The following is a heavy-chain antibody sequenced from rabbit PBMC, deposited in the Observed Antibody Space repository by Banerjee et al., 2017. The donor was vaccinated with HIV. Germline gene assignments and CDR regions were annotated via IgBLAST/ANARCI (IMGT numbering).Heavy chain of an antibody. V-gene: IGHV1S45*01. D-gene: IGHD2-1*01. CDR3: ARDGGNDDYGDTMEYYFNL. J-gene: IGHJ4*01. CDR1: GFSFSNKYV. CDR2: INTSSGNT. Sequence: QQQLEESGGGLVKPEGSLTLSCTASGFSFSNKYVMCWVRQAPGKGLEWIACINTSSGNTVYASWAKGRFTISKTSSTTVTLQMTSLTAADTATYFCARDGGNDDYGDTMEYYFNLWGPGTLVTVS.